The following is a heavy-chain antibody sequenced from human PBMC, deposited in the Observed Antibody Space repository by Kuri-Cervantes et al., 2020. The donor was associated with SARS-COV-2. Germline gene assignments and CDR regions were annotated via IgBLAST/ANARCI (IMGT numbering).Heavy chain of an antibody. CDR2: IKSKTDGGTT. Sequence: GESLKISCAASGFTFSNAWMSWVRQAPGKRLEWVGRIKSKTDGGTTDYAAPVKGRFTISRDDSKNTLYLQMNSLKTEDTAVYYCTTVGCSGGSCYYYYYGMDVWGQGTTVTVSS. J-gene: IGHJ6*02. CDR1: GFTFSNAW. V-gene: IGHV3-15*01. D-gene: IGHD2-15*01. CDR3: TTVGCSGGSCYYYYYGMDV.